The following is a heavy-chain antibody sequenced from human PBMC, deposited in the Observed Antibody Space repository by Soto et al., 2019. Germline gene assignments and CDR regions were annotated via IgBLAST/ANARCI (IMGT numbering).Heavy chain of an antibody. V-gene: IGHV3-30*18. CDR2: ISYDGSNK. D-gene: IGHD3-10*01. CDR1: GFTFSSYG. J-gene: IGHJ6*03. CDR3: AKEYYYGSGSLYYYYYYMDV. Sequence: GGSLRLSCAASGFTFSSYGMHWVRQAPGKGLEWVAVISYDGSNKYYADSVKGRFTISRDNSKNTLYLQMNSLRAEDTAVYYCAKEYYYGSGSLYYYYYYMDVWGKGTTVTVSS.